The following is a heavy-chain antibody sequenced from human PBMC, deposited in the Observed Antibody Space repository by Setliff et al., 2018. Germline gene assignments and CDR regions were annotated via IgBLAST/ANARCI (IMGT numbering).Heavy chain of an antibody. V-gene: IGHV4-61*09. CDR2: FHTGGST. Sequence: SETLSLTCTVSGGSISSGGYYWSWIRQPAGKGLEWIGHFHTGGSTNYNPSLKSRVTISVDTSKNQFSLKLSSVTAADTAVYYCARGGDSGSYFLANHDAFDIWGQGTMVTVSS. D-gene: IGHD1-26*01. CDR3: ARGGDSGSYFLANHDAFDI. J-gene: IGHJ3*02. CDR1: GGSISSGGYY.